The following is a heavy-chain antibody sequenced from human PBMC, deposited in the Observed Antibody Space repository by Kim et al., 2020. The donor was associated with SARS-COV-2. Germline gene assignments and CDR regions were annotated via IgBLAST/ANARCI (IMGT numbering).Heavy chain of an antibody. CDR2: IYYSGNT. D-gene: IGHD3-10*01. V-gene: IGHV4-31*03. Sequence: SETLSLTCTVSGASISSGDYYWSWVRQPPGKGLEWIGYIYYSGNTYFNPSLKSRVAISVDTSKKQFSLKLTSLTAADTAVYYCARGTLQTGGWGYGSRRGLGDFDIWGQGTRVTVSS. CDR1: GASISSGDYY. J-gene: IGHJ3*02. CDR3: ARGTLQTGGWGYGSRRGLGDFDI.